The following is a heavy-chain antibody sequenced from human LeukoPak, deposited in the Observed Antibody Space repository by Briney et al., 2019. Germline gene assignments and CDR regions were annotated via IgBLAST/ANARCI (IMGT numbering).Heavy chain of an antibody. CDR3: AKGHCGGDCYSYYFDY. CDR2: ISWDGGST. CDR1: GFTFDDYA. J-gene: IGHJ4*02. Sequence: PGGSLRLSCAASGFTFDDYAMHWVRQAPGKGLEWVSLISWDGGSTYYADSVKGRFTISRDNSKNSLYLQMNSLRAEDTALYYCAKGHCGGDCYSYYFDYWGQGTLVTVSS. V-gene: IGHV3-43D*03. D-gene: IGHD2-21*02.